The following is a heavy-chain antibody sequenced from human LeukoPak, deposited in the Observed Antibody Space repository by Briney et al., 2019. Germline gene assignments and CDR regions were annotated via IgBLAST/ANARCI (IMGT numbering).Heavy chain of an antibody. CDR2: IWYDGSNK. D-gene: IGHD4-17*01. J-gene: IGHJ4*02. V-gene: IGHV3-33*08. Sequence: GGSLRLSCGASGFTVTSNYMNWVRQAPGKGLEWVAVIWYDGSNKYYPDSVKGRFTISRDNSKNTLYLQMNSLRAEDTAVYYCARDRGDYNHYFDYWGQGTLVTVST. CDR3: ARDRGDYNHYFDY. CDR1: GFTVTSNY.